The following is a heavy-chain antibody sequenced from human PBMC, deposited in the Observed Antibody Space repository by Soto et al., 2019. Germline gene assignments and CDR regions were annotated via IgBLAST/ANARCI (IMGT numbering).Heavy chain of an antibody. Sequence: GGSLRLSCAASGFTFNTSGMHWVRQAPGKGLEWVAVIAFDGSQEFYGDSVRGRFTISRDNSKNTLFLQMRSLTPEDTAVYYCATKVRVTNYLYYGMDVWGQGTTVTVSS. CDR3: ATKVRVTNYLYYGMDV. CDR2: IAFDGSQE. J-gene: IGHJ6*02. D-gene: IGHD2-21*02. CDR1: GFTFNTSG. V-gene: IGHV3-30*03.